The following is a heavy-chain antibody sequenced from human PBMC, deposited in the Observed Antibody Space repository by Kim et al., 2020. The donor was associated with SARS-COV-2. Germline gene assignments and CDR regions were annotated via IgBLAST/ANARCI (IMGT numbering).Heavy chain of an antibody. D-gene: IGHD6-19*01. Sequence: AQKLQGRVTMTTDTSTSTAYMGLRSLRSDDTAVYYCAREIQGSSGWPSDYWGQGTLVTVSS. CDR3: AREIQGSSGWPSDY. V-gene: IGHV1-18*01. J-gene: IGHJ4*02.